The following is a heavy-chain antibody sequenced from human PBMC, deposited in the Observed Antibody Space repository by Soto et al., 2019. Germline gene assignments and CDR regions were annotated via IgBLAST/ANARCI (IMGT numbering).Heavy chain of an antibody. D-gene: IGHD5-12*01. CDR3: AREMATISLGAFDI. V-gene: IGHV3-74*01. J-gene: IGHJ3*02. Sequence: GGSLRLSCAASGFSFSIYWMHWVRQAPGKGLVWVSRTNNDGSTTTYADSVRGRFTSFRDNAKNTLYLQMTSLRVEDTAVYYCAREMATISLGAFDIWGQGTMVTVSS. CDR2: TNNDGSTT. CDR1: GFSFSIYW.